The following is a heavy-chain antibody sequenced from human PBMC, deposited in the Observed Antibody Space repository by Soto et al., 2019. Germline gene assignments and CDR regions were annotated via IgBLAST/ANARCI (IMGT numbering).Heavy chain of an antibody. CDR1: GGSXSSGGYY. Sequence: TLSLTCTVSGGSXSSGGYYWSWIRQHPGKGLEWIGYIYYSGSTYYNPSLKSRVTISVDTSKNQFSLKLSSVTAADTAVYYCARDLGDGYTMHYWGQGTLVTVSS. CDR2: IYYSGST. J-gene: IGHJ4*02. V-gene: IGHV4-31*03. D-gene: IGHD3-10*01. CDR3: ARDLGDGYTMHY.